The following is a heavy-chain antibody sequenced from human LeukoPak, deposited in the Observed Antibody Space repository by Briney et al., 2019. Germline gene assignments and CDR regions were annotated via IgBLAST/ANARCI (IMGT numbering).Heavy chain of an antibody. CDR1: GFTFTNFW. Sequence: GGSLRLSCAASGFTFTNFWMNWIRRAPGRGLEWVANIMPDGSEQFYVDSVKGRFTISRDNAKNSVYLQMNSLRADDTAVYYCAGRDSARNPWAYWGQGTLVTVST. CDR2: IMPDGSEQ. J-gene: IGHJ4*02. CDR3: AGRDSARNPWAY. D-gene: IGHD4-11*01. V-gene: IGHV3-7*01.